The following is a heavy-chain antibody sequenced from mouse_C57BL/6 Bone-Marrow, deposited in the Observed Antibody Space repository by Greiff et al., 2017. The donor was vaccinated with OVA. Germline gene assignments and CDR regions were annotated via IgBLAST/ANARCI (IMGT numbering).Heavy chain of an antibody. J-gene: IGHJ4*01. CDR3: AKTGTLYYYAMDY. V-gene: IGHV1-42*01. CDR1: GYSFTGYY. D-gene: IGHD4-1*01. CDR2: INPSTGGT. Sequence: EVQLQQSGPELVKPGASVKISCKASGYSFTGYYMNWVKQSPEKSLEWIGEINPSTGGTTYNQKFKAKATLTVDKSSSTAYMQLKSLTSEDSAVYYCAKTGTLYYYAMDYWGQGTSVTVSS.